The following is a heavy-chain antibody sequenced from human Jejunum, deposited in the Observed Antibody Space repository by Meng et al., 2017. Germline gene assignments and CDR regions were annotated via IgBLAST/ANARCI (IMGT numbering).Heavy chain of an antibody. Sequence: GSLRLSCAVSGGSISSSNWWNWVRQPPGKGLEWIGEIHHSGSTNYNPSLESRVTISEDKSTNQFSSKLNAVTAADTAVYYCARFSYDDSRGYYGTDYWGQGTLVTVSS. J-gene: IGHJ4*02. CDR3: ARFSYDDSRGYYGTDY. CDR2: IHHSGST. CDR1: GGSISSSNW. D-gene: IGHD3-3*01. V-gene: IGHV4-4*02.